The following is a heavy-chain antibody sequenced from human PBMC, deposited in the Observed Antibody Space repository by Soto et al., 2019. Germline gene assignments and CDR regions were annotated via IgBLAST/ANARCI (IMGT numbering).Heavy chain of an antibody. J-gene: IGHJ5*02. D-gene: IGHD3-10*01. CDR1: GGSFSGYY. CDR2: INHSGST. Sequence: PSETLSLTCAVYGGSFSGYYWSWIRQPPGKGLEWIGEINHSGSTNYNPSLKSRVTISVDTSKNQFSLKLSSVTAADTAVYYCARGIKLLWLGELPSNWFDPWGQGTLVTVSS. V-gene: IGHV4-34*01. CDR3: ARGIKLLWLGELPSNWFDP.